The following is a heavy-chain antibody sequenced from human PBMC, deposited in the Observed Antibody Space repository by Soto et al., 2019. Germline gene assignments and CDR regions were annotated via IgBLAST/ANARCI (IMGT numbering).Heavy chain of an antibody. CDR1: GGSISSYY. J-gene: IGHJ4*02. D-gene: IGHD3-16*01. CDR2: IYYSGST. Sequence: QVQLQESGPGLVKPSETLSLTCTVSGGSISSYYWSWIRQPPGKGLEWIGYIYYSGSTNYNPSLKSRVTISVDTSKNQFSLKLSSVTAADTAVYCCARRWGDYFDYWGQGTLVTVSS. V-gene: IGHV4-59*08. CDR3: ARRWGDYFDY.